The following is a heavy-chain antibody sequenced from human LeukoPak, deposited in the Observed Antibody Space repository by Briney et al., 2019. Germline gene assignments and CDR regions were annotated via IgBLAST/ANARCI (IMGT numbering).Heavy chain of an antibody. V-gene: IGHV4-39*01. CDR2: IYYAGNT. D-gene: IGHD3-10*02. CDR1: GGSISSSSHY. J-gene: IGHJ5*02. Sequence: TSETLSLTCTVSGGSISSSSHYWAWIRQSPGKGLAWIGSIYYAGNTYYNPSLQSRFTISVDTSKNQFSLKVNSVTAADTATYYCARHDGESYYGRWFDPWGQGTLVTVSS. CDR3: ARHDGESYYGRWFDP.